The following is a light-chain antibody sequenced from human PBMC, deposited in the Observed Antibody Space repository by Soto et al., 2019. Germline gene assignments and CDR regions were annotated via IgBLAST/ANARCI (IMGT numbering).Light chain of an antibody. V-gene: IGLV2-14*03. CDR2: DVS. Sequence: QSVLTQPASVSGSLGQSITISCTGAASDIGYYNFVSWYQQHPATAPKLIIYDVSHRPSGISFRFSDSKSGNTASLTISGLRAEDEAAYYCASYTGTDTPWVFGGGTKLTVL. J-gene: IGLJ3*02. CDR1: ASDIGYYNF. CDR3: ASYTGTDTPWV.